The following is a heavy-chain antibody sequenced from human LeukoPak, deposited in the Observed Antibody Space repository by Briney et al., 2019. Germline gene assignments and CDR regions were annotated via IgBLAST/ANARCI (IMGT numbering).Heavy chain of an antibody. CDR2: IYHSGST. V-gene: IGHV4-30-2*01. J-gene: IGHJ3*02. D-gene: IGHD2-21*02. CDR3: ARGAYCGGDCYFGAFDI. CDR1: GVSISSGGYS. Sequence: PSETLSLTCAVSGVSISSGGYSWSWIRQPPGKGLEWIGYIYHSGSTYYNPSLKSRVTISVDRSKNQFSLKLSSVTAADTAVYYCARGAYCGGDCYFGAFDIWGQGTMVTVSS.